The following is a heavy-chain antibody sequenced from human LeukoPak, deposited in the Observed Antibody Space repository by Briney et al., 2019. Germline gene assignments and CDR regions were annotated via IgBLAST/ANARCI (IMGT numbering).Heavy chain of an antibody. CDR3: ASGRGYYDSSGNTFDY. D-gene: IGHD3-22*01. CDR2: INPNSGGT. Sequence: GASVKVSCKASGYTFTSYYMHWVRQAPGQGLEWMGWINPNSGGTNYAQKFQGRVTMTRDTSISTAYMELSRLRSDGTAVYYCASGRGYYDSSGNTFDYWGQGTLVTVSS. V-gene: IGHV1-2*02. J-gene: IGHJ4*02. CDR1: GYTFTSYY.